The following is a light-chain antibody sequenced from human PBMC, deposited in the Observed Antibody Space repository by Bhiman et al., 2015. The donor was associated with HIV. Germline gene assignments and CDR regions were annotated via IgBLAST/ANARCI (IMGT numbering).Light chain of an antibody. CDR2: ENN. CDR1: SSNIGSNY. V-gene: IGLV1-51*02. CDR3: QSYDNSLSGSV. J-gene: IGLJ2*01. Sequence: QSVLTQPPSVSAAPGQKVTISCSGSSSNIGSNYVSWYQQLPGTAPKLLIYENNKRPSGIPDRFSASKSGTSASLAITGLQAEDEADYYCQSYDNSLSGSVFGGGTKLTVL.